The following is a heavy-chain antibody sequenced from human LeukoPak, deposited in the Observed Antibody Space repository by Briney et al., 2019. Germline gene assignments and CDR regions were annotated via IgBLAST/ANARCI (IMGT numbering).Heavy chain of an antibody. J-gene: IGHJ4*02. D-gene: IGHD6-19*01. CDR2: ISGIDT. Sequence: GGSLRLTCAASGFTFSAYAMNWVRQAPGKGLEWVSTISGIDTFYADSVKGRFTISRDNSKNTLYLQMISLRAEDTAVYYCTKDAPDSGGWFFFDSWGQGTLVTVSS. V-gene: IGHV3-23*01. CDR1: GFTFSAYA. CDR3: TKDAPDSGGWFFFDS.